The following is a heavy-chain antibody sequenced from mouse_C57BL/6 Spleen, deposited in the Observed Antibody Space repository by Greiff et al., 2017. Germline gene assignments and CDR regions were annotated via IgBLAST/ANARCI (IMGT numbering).Heavy chain of an antibody. Sequence: EVQLQQSGPELVKPGDSVKISCKASGYSFTGYFMNWVMQSPGKSLEWIGRINPYNGDTFSNQKFKGKATLTVDKSSSTAHMELRSLTSEDSAVYYCARNGDYAMDDWGQGTSVTVSA. V-gene: IGHV1-20*01. CDR2: INPYNGDT. CDR3: ARNGDYAMDD. D-gene: IGHD1-1*02. CDR1: GYSFTGYF. J-gene: IGHJ4*01.